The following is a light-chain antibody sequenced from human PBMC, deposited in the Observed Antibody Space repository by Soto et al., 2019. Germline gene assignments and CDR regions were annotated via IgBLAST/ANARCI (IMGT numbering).Light chain of an antibody. V-gene: IGKV1-9*01. Sequence: IQLTHSPSSLSASVGYRFTITCRASQGIRSYLAWYQQKKGKAPKLLIYAASTLQSGVPARLSGSRYGTELTITISSMQSEDFEVYYCQQYNNWPRTFGHGTKVDIK. CDR3: QQYNNWPRT. CDR2: AAS. CDR1: QGIRSY. J-gene: IGKJ1*01.